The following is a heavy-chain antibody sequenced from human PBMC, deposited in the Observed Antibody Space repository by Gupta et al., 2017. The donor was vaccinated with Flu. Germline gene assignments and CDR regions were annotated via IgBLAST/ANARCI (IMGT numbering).Heavy chain of an antibody. CDR2: ILVGSGNT. J-gene: IGHJ3*02. V-gene: IGHV1-58*01. CDR1: SSA. CDR3: AAAHYYENSGYNARNDAFDI. D-gene: IGHD3-22*01. Sequence: SSAVQWGRQARGQRLEWIGWILVGSGNTNDDKKFQERVTIIRDMSTSTAYMELSSLRSEDTAVYYCAAAHYYENSGYNARNDAFDIWGQGTMVTVSS.